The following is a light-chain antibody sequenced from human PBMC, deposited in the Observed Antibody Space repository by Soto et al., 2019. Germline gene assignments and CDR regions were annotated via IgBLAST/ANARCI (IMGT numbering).Light chain of an antibody. CDR3: QQYHVFSWT. CDR2: KAS. V-gene: IGKV1-5*03. J-gene: IGKJ1*01. Sequence: DIQLTQSPSTLSASVGDRVTITCRASQTIITWLAWYQQKPGKAPKLLISKASSLESGVPSRFSGSGSGTEFTLTIISLQPDDSATYYCQQYHVFSWTFGQGTKVEVE. CDR1: QTIITW.